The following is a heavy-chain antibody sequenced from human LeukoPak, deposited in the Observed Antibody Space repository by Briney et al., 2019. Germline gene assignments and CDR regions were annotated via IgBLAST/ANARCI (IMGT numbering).Heavy chain of an antibody. CDR2: IYTSGST. V-gene: IGHV4-61*02. Sequence: SETLSLTCTVSGGSISSGSYYWRWLRQPAGKGLEWIGRIYTSGSTNYNPSLKSRVTISVDTSKNQFSLKLSSVTAADTAVYYCARWDFWSGYAADPWGQGTLVTVSS. J-gene: IGHJ5*02. CDR1: GGSISSGSYY. CDR3: ARWDFWSGYAADP. D-gene: IGHD3-3*01.